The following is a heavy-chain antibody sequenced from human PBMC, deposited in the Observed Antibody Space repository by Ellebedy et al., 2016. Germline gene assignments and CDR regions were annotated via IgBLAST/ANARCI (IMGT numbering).Heavy chain of an antibody. D-gene: IGHD4-17*01. CDR1: GGSFSGYY. Sequence: SETLSLTXAVYGGSFSGYYWSWIRQPPGKGLEWIGEINHSGSTNYNPSLKSRVTISVDTSKNQFSLKLSSVTAADTAVYYCARGGDYAPDWFDPWGQGTLVTVSS. V-gene: IGHV4-34*01. CDR2: INHSGST. J-gene: IGHJ5*02. CDR3: ARGGDYAPDWFDP.